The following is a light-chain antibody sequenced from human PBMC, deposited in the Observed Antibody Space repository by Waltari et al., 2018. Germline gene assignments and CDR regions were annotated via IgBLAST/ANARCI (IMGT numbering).Light chain of an antibody. J-gene: IGKJ2*01. CDR1: QSISSW. CDR2: KAS. V-gene: IGKV1-5*03. CDR3: QQYNSYSYT. Sequence: DIQMTQSPSTLSASVGDRVTITCRASQSISSWLAWYQQKPGKAPKLLFYKASSLASGVPSRFSGSGSGTEFTLTISSLQPDDFATYYCQQYNSYSYTFGQGTKLEIK.